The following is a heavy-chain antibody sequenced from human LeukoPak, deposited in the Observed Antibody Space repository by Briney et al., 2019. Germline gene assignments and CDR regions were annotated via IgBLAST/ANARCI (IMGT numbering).Heavy chain of an antibody. Sequence: GGSLRLSCAASGFTFSSYAMHWIRQAPGKGLEWVAVISYDGSNKYYADSVKGRFTISRDNSKNTLYLQMNSLRAEDTAVYYCARLRDIVVVTAKGGGYWGQGTLVTVSS. CDR2: ISYDGSNK. CDR1: GFTFSSYA. CDR3: ARLRDIVVVTAKGGGY. V-gene: IGHV3-30-3*01. D-gene: IGHD2-21*02. J-gene: IGHJ4*02.